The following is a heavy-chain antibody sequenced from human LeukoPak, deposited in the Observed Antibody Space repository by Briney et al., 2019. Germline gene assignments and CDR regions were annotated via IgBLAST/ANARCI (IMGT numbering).Heavy chain of an antibody. CDR1: GEFISDYY. CDR2: IHYSKAT. J-gene: IGHJ4*02. D-gene: IGHD3-10*01. V-gene: IGHV4-34*01. CDR3: VRATAAGSGRAFGY. Sequence: SETLSLTCAVYGEFISDYYWTWIRQFPGKGLEWIGEIHYSKATNYNPSLKSRLTMSVDRSKNQCSLKLSSVTAADTAIYYCVRATAAGSGRAFGYWVQGSLVPVSS.